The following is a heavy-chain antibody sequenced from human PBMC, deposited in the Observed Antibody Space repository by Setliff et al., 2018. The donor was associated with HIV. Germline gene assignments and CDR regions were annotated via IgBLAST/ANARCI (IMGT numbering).Heavy chain of an antibody. J-gene: IGHJ4*02. V-gene: IGHV3-30-3*01. CDR1: GFTFRSYT. Sequence: GGSLRLSCAASGFTFRSYTLHWVRQVPGKGLEWVSVMSFDGTYKYYADSVKGRFTISRDNSKNTLYLEMNSLRVEDTAVYFCATSPPRGHSVYIWGSDYIDYWGQGALVTVSS. CDR2: MSFDGTYK. CDR3: ATSPPRGHSVYIWGSDYIDY. D-gene: IGHD5-12*01.